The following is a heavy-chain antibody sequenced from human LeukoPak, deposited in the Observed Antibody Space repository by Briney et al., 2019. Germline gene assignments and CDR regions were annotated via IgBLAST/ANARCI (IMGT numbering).Heavy chain of an antibody. CDR2: ISAYNGNT. Sequence: ASVKVSCKASGYTFTSYGISWVRQAPGQGLEWMGWISAYNGNTDYAQKLQGRVTMTTDISTSTAYMALRSLRSDDTAVYYCARGITMVRGVIMPFRDYFDYWGQGTLVTVSS. CDR1: GYTFTSYG. D-gene: IGHD3-10*01. V-gene: IGHV1-18*01. CDR3: ARGITMVRGVIMPFRDYFDY. J-gene: IGHJ4*02.